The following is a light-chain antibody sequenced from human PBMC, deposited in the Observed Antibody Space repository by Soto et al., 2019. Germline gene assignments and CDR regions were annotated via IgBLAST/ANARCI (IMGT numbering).Light chain of an antibody. Sequence: QSALTQPPSASGSPGQSVTISCTGNSSDVGGCKFVSWYQQYPGKAPKLIIYEVSKRPSGVPDRFSGFKSGNTASLTVSGLRTEDEADYYCSSCAGSNNPYVFGTGTKLTVL. J-gene: IGLJ1*01. CDR3: SSCAGSNNPYV. V-gene: IGLV2-8*01. CDR2: EVS. CDR1: SSDVGGCKF.